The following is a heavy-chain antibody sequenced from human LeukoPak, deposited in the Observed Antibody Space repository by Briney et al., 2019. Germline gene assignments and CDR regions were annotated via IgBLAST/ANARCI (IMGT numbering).Heavy chain of an antibody. J-gene: IGHJ4*02. Sequence: ASVKVSCKASGYTFTSYYMHWVRQAPGPGLEWMGIINPSGGSTSYAQKSQGRVTMTRDTSTSTVYMELSSLRSEDTAVYYCARVGMVAASFDYWGQGTLVTVSS. D-gene: IGHD2-15*01. CDR2: INPSGGST. CDR1: GYTFTSYY. CDR3: ARVGMVAASFDY. V-gene: IGHV1-46*01.